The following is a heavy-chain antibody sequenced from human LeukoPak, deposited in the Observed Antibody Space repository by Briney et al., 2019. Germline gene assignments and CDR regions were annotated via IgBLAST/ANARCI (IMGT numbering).Heavy chain of an antibody. D-gene: IGHD6-19*01. CDR1: GFSFSSYW. Sequence: GGSLRLSCAASGFSFSSYWLHWVRQAPGKGPVWVSRINGDGSRTTYADSVTGRFTISRGNAKNTLFLQMNSLRVEDTAVYYCARGTAGWYNVEYFQHWGQGTLVPVSS. CDR2: INGDGSRT. V-gene: IGHV3-74*01. J-gene: IGHJ1*01. CDR3: ARGTAGWYNVEYFQH.